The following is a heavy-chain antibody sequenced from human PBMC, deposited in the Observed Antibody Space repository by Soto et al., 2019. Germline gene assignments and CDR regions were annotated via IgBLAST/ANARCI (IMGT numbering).Heavy chain of an antibody. D-gene: IGHD2-2*01. Sequence: SETLSLTCAVYGGSFSGYYWSWIRQPPGKGLEWIGEINHSGSTNYNPSLKSRVTISVDTSKNQFSLKLSSVTAADTAVYYCVGTYWGIVVVPAANYNWFDPWGQGTLVTVSS. V-gene: IGHV4-34*01. J-gene: IGHJ5*02. CDR2: INHSGST. CDR1: GGSFSGYY. CDR3: VGTYWGIVVVPAANYNWFDP.